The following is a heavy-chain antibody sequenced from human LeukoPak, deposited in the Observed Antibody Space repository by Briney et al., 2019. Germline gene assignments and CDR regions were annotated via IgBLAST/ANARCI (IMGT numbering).Heavy chain of an antibody. Sequence: PSETLSLTCVVSGDAISSGNYWGWIRQPPEKGLEWIGNIHHSGYTNYNPSLKSRVTISEDTSKNQFSLKMKSVTAADTAVYYCARMGSDYWGQGTLVTVSS. V-gene: IGHV4-38-2*01. CDR1: GDAISSGNY. D-gene: IGHD3-16*01. CDR2: IHHSGYT. J-gene: IGHJ4*02. CDR3: ARMGSDY.